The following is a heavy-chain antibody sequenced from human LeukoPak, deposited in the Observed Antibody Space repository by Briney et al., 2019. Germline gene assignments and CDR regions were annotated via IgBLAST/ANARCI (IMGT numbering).Heavy chain of an antibody. Sequence: SETLSLTCSVSGGSITGYYWNWIRQPAGKGLEWIGRIYTSGSTNYNPSLKSRVTISVDTSKNQFSLKLSSVTAADTAVYYCARDVSSNYDWFDPWGQGTLVTVSS. J-gene: IGHJ5*02. CDR1: GGSITGYY. V-gene: IGHV4-4*07. CDR3: ARDVSSNYDWFDP. CDR2: IYTSGST. D-gene: IGHD4-11*01.